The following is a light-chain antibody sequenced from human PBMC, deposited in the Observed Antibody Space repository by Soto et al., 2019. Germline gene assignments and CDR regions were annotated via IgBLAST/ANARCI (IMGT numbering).Light chain of an antibody. V-gene: IGKV3-11*01. CDR3: QQRAIWPWT. J-gene: IGKJ1*01. CDR2: DAS. Sequence: SVLKQSLTALSLSPEERATLSSLASQSVNRYLVWYQQKPGQAPRLLMYDASKRAIGIPARFSGSGSGTDFTLTISSLEPEDFAVYYCQQRAIWPWTFGQGTKVDIK. CDR1: QSVNRY.